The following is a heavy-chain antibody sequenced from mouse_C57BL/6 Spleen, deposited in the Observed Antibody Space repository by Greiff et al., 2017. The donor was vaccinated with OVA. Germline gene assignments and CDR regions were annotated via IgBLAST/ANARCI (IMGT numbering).Heavy chain of an antibody. CDR2: VYPGDGDT. D-gene: IGHD1-1*01. CDR1: GYAFSSSW. J-gene: IGHJ3*01. CDR3: ARGGRDYGSPPWFAY. Sequence: VQLQQSGPELVKPGASVKISCKASGYAFSSSWMNWVKQRPGKGLGWIGRVYPGDGDTTYNGKFKGKATLTADKSSSTAYMQLSSLTSEDSPVYFCARGGRDYGSPPWFAYWGQGTLVTVSA. V-gene: IGHV1-82*01.